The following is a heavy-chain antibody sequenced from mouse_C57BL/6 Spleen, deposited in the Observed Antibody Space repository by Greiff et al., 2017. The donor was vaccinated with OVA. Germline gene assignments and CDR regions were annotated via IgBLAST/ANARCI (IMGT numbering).Heavy chain of an antibody. J-gene: IGHJ2*01. Sequence: EVQLQQSGPELVKPGASVKIPCKASGYTFTDYNMDWVKQSHGKSLEWIGDINPNNGGTIYNQKFKGKATLTVDKSSSTAYMELRSLTSEATAVYYCARYGYYYGSSYVGYFDYWGQGTTLTVSS. D-gene: IGHD1-1*01. CDR3: ARYGYYYGSSYVGYFDY. V-gene: IGHV1-18*01. CDR2: INPNNGGT. CDR1: GYTFTDYN.